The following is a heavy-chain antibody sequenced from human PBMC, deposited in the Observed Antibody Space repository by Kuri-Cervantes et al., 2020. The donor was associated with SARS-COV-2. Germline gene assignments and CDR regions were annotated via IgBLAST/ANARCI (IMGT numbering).Heavy chain of an antibody. V-gene: IGHV1-8*02. D-gene: IGHD3-22*01. CDR3: ARETPDYYDSSGYLYFDY. Sequence: ASVKVSCKASGYTFTSYDINWVRQATGQGLEWMGWMNPNSGNTGYAQKFQGRVTMTRDTSISTAYMELSRLRSDDTAVYYCARETPDYYDSSGYLYFDYWGQGTLVTVSS. CDR1: GYTFTSYD. CDR2: MNPNSGNT. J-gene: IGHJ4*02.